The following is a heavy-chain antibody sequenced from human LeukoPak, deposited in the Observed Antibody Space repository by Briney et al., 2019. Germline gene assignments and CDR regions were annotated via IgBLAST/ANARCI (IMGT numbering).Heavy chain of an antibody. J-gene: IGHJ4*02. CDR3: ARQAHSSSPYFDY. D-gene: IGHD6-6*01. V-gene: IGHV4-59*01. Sequence: PSETLSLTCTVSGGSISSCYWSWSRQPPGTGLEWMGYSCYSGSTSYNPSLKSRVTISVDTSKNQFSLKLSSVTAAATAVYYCARQAHSSSPYFDYWGQGTLVTVSS. CDR1: GGSISSCY. CDR2: SCYSGST.